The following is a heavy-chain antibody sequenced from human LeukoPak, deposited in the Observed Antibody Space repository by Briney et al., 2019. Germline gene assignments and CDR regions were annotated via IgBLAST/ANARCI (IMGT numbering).Heavy chain of an antibody. CDR2: INPNSDYT. Sequence: GASVRVSCKASGYTFTDYYIHWVRQAPGQGLEWMGWINPNSDYTFYAQKFQGRVTLTRDMSISTVYMELTTLTSDDTALYYCAVAPGDYWGQGTLVSVSA. J-gene: IGHJ4*02. CDR3: AVAPGDY. V-gene: IGHV1-2*02. CDR1: GYTFTDYY. D-gene: IGHD2-21*01.